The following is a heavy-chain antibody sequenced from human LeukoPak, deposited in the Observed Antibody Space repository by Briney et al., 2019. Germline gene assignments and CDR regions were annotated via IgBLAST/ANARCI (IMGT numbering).Heavy chain of an antibody. CDR1: GGSVSSGSYY. Sequence: SETLSLTCTVSGGSVSSGSYYWSWIRQPPGKGLEWIGYIYYSGSTNYNPSLKSRVTISVDTSKNQFSLKLSSVTAADTAVYYCARDLVVVPPGGMDVWGQGTTVTVSS. CDR3: ARDLVVVPPGGMDV. D-gene: IGHD3-22*01. V-gene: IGHV4-61*01. J-gene: IGHJ6*02. CDR2: IYYSGST.